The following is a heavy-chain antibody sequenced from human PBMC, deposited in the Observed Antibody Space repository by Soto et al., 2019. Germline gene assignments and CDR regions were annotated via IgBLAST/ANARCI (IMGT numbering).Heavy chain of an antibody. J-gene: IGHJ6*02. CDR3: AKGLGPKHEYYYYGMDV. CDR2: ISGSGGST. D-gene: IGHD6-6*01. CDR1: GFTFSSYA. Sequence: GGSLRLSCAASGFTFSSYAMSWVRQAPGKGLEWVSAISGSGGSTYYADSVKGRFTISRDNSKNTLYLRMNSLRAEDTAVYYCAKGLGPKHEYYYYGMDVWGQGTTVTVSS. V-gene: IGHV3-23*01.